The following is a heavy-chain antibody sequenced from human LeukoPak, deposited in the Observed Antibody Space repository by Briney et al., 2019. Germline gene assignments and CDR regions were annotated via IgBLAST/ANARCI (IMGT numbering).Heavy chain of an antibody. J-gene: IGHJ4*02. Sequence: SETLSLTCNVSGYSISSGYYWGWIRQSPGKGLEWIGSIYCSGSTYYNPSLKSRVTISVDTSKNHFSLKLSSVTAADTAVYYCARDLISGTASFHYWGQGTLVTVSS. CDR2: IYCSGST. D-gene: IGHD1-7*01. V-gene: IGHV4-38-2*02. CDR3: ARDLISGTASFHY. CDR1: GYSISSGYY.